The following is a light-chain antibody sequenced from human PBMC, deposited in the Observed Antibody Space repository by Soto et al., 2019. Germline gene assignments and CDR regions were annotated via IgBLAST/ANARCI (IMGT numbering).Light chain of an antibody. CDR3: QQYTVWPLT. CDR2: GAS. CDR1: QSVSSN. Sequence: EIVMTQSPDTLSVSPGERATLSCTASQSVSSNLAWYQHKPGQAPRLLMYGASTRATGVPARFSGSGSGTEFTLTISSLQSEDSAVYYCQQYTVWPLTFGQATRVEIK. V-gene: IGKV3-15*01. J-gene: IGKJ1*01.